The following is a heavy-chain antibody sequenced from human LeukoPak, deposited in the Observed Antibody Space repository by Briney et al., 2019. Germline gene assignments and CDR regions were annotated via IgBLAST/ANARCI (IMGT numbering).Heavy chain of an antibody. Sequence: PGGSLRLSCAASGFTFSTYSMNWVRQAPGKGLEWVSSISSNSDYTYYADSVKGRFTISRGNAKNSLYLQMNSLTVEDTAVYYCATDFCIRPETTNDRYLQYWGQGTLVTVSS. CDR3: ATDFCIRPETTNDRYLQY. J-gene: IGHJ4*02. CDR2: ISSNSDYT. V-gene: IGHV3-21*01. D-gene: IGHD2-8*01. CDR1: GFTFSTYS.